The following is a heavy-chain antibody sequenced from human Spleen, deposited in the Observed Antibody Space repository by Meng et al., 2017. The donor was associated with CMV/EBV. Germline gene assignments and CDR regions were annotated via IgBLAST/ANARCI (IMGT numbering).Heavy chain of an antibody. CDR1: GYTFTGYY. Sequence: ASVKVSCKASGYTFTGYYMHWVRQAPGQGLEWMGWINPNSGGTNYAQKFQGRVTITADKSTSTAYMELSSLRSEDTAVYYCARDYGYCSSTSCYNNYYYYGMDVWGQGTTVTVSS. V-gene: IGHV1-2*02. CDR2: INPNSGGT. CDR3: ARDYGYCSSTSCYNNYYYYGMDV. J-gene: IGHJ6*02. D-gene: IGHD2-2*03.